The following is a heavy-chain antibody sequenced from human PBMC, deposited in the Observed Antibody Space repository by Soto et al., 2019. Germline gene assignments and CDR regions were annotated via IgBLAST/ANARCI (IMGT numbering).Heavy chain of an antibody. CDR1: GFTFSSYG. CDR3: AKWGLSVTMIVVGPGPYYFDY. D-gene: IGHD3-22*01. CDR2: ISYDGSNK. Sequence: PGGSLRLSCAASGFTFSSYGVHWVRQAPGKGLEWVAVISYDGSNKYYADSVKGRFTISRDNSKNTLYLQMNSLRAEDTAVYYCAKWGLSVTMIVVGPGPYYFDYWGQGTLVTVSS. J-gene: IGHJ4*02. V-gene: IGHV3-30*18.